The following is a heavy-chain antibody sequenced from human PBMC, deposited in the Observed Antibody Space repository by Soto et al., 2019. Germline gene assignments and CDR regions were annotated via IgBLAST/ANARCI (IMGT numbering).Heavy chain of an antibody. CDR3: ATTSRYDDDAFDI. J-gene: IGHJ3*02. CDR1: GGSISSSSYY. CDR2: IYYSGST. Sequence: QLQLQESGPGLVKPSETLSLTCTVSGGSISSSSYYWGWIRQPPGKGLEWIGSIYYSGSTYYNPSLKSRVTISVDTSKNQFSLKLSSVTAADTAVYYCATTSRYDDDAFDIWGQGTMVTVSS. D-gene: IGHD3-3*01. V-gene: IGHV4-39*01.